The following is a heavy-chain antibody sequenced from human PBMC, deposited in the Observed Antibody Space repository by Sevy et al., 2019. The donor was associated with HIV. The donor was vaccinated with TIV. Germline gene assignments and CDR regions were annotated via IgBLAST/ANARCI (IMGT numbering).Heavy chain of an antibody. J-gene: IGHJ6*02. CDR2: IKSTPDGGTT. CDR3: STDPIIVLLVTDGMDV. D-gene: IGHD2-8*02. Sequence: GGSLRLSCTASGFTFTHAWMSWVRQAPGKGLEWVGRIKSTPDGGTTDYAAPVKGRLTISRDDSKNTLYLQMNSLKTEETAVYYCSTDPIIVLLVTDGMDVWGQGTTVTVSS. CDR1: GFTFTHAW. V-gene: IGHV3-15*01.